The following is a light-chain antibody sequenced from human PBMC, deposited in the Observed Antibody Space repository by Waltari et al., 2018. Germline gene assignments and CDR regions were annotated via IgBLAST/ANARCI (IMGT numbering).Light chain of an antibody. V-gene: IGKV3-15*01. CDR3: QQYNHWPPVVT. CDR2: GAS. J-gene: IGKJ3*01. Sequence: EIVLTQSPDTLSVSPGERATLSCRASQSVKTNLAWYQQKPGQAPRLLIYGASNRATGVPARFSGSGSGTDFTLTISSLQSEDFALYYCQQYNHWPPVVTFGPGTKLDIK. CDR1: QSVKTN.